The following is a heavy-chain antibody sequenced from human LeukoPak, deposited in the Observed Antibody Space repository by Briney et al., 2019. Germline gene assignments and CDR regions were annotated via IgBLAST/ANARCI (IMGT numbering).Heavy chain of an antibody. J-gene: IGHJ4*02. CDR1: GFTFSSHW. Sequence: GGSLRLSCAASGFTFSSHWMSWVRQAPGKGLEWVANIKQDGSEKYYVDSVKGRFTISRDNAKNSLYLQMNSLRAEDTAVYYCAVGAGSLIWGQGTLVTVSS. V-gene: IGHV3-7*01. CDR2: IKQDGSEK. CDR3: AVGAGSLI. D-gene: IGHD1-26*01.